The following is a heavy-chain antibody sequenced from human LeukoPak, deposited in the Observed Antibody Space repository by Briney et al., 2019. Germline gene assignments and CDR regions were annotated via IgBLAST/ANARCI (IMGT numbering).Heavy chain of an antibody. J-gene: IGHJ4*02. Sequence: GGSLRLSCAASGFTFSSYGMHWVRQAPGKGLEWVAVIWYDGSNKYYADSVKGRFTISRDNSKNTLYLQMNSLRAEDTAVYYCARGYIAAAGYFGYWGQGTLVTVSS. CDR2: IWYDGSNK. CDR3: ARGYIAAAGYFGY. V-gene: IGHV3-33*01. CDR1: GFTFSSYG. D-gene: IGHD6-13*01.